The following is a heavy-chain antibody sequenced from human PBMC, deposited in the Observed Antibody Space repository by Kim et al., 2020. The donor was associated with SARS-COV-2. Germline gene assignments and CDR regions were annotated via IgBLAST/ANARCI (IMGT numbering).Heavy chain of an antibody. CDR3: ARMCVYSGNWQLIGY. CDR2: IDWDDDK. D-gene: IGHD1-20*01. CDR1: GFSLNTNEMC. Sequence: SGPTLVNPTQTLTLTCTFSGFSLNTNEMCVSWIRQPPGKALEWLALIDWDDDKYYTPSLRTRLTVSKDTSKNQVVLTMTNMYPVDTATYYCARMCVYSGNWQLIGYWGQGTLVTVPS. V-gene: IGHV2-70*01. J-gene: IGHJ4*02.